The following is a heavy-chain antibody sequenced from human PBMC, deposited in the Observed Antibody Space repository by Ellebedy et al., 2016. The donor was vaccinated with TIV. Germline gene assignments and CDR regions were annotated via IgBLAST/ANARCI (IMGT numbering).Heavy chain of an antibody. J-gene: IGHJ4*02. CDR2: INQAGNEK. CDR1: GFTFSSYA. D-gene: IGHD2-21*02. CDR3: AKDPSHIVVVTADY. Sequence: GESLKISCAASGFTFSSYAMSWVRQAPGKGLEWVANINQAGNEKYYVDSVKGRFTISRDNAKNPLYLQMNSRRAEDTAVYYCAKDPSHIVVVTADYWGQGTLVTVSS. V-gene: IGHV3-7*01.